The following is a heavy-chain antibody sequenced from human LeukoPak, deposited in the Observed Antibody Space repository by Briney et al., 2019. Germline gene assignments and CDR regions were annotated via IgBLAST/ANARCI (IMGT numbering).Heavy chain of an antibody. CDR2: MSGSGGST. J-gene: IGHJ4*02. D-gene: IGHD6-13*01. CDR3: AKGMDSSTVGRRSAADY. V-gene: IGHV3-23*01. CDR1: GFTFSSYA. Sequence: GGSLRLSCAASGFTFSSYAMSWVRQAPGKGLEWVSAMSGSGGSTYYADSVKGRFTISRDNSKNTLYLQMNSLRAEDTAVYYCAKGMDSSTVGRRSAADYWGQGTLVTVSS.